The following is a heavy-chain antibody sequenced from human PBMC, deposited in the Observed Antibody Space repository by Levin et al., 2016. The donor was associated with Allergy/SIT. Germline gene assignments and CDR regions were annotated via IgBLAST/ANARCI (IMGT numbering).Heavy chain of an antibody. D-gene: IGHD6-19*01. CDR2: ISSSSGYI. V-gene: IGHV3-21*01. Sequence: WIRQPPGKGLEWVSSISSSSGYIYYADSMKGRFTISRDNAKSSLYLQMNSLKAEDTAVYYCARDEVVAGPSYFDYWGPGALVTVSS. J-gene: IGHJ4*02. CDR3: ARDEVVAGPSYFDY.